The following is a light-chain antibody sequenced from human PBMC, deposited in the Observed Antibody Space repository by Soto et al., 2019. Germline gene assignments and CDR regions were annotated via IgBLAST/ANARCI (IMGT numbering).Light chain of an antibody. J-gene: IGLJ2*01. V-gene: IGLV2-14*01. CDR1: KDDVGGYNY. CDR2: DVS. CDR3: TSYTSSGTHI. Sequence: QSALTQPASVSGSPGQSITISCTGSKDDVGGYNYVSWHQQLPGKAPQLLIFDVSHRPSGVSDRFSGSKSGNTASLTISGLQAEDEADYFCTSYTSSGTHIFGGGTKLTVL.